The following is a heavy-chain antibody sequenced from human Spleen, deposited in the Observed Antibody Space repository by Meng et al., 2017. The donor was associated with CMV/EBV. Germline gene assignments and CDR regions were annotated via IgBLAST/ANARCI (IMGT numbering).Heavy chain of an antibody. V-gene: IGHV3-30*04. CDR3: ARDVHSSFDF. D-gene: IGHD4-11*01. CDR2: ISFDGSNT. CDR1: GFIFSSYT. Sequence: LCCAASGFIFSSYTMHWVRQAPGKGLEWVADISFDGSNTYYADSVKGQFTISRDSSKNTLYLQMNGLRVEDTAVYFCARDVHSSFDFWGQGALVTVSS. J-gene: IGHJ4*02.